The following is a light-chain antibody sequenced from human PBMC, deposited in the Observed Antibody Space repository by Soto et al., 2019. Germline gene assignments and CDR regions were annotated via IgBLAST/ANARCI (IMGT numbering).Light chain of an antibody. V-gene: IGLV2-23*01. CDR1: SSDVGSYNL. CDR3: CSYAGSSTWV. J-gene: IGLJ3*02. CDR2: EGS. Sequence: QSALTQPASVSGSPGQSITISCTGTSSDVGSYNLVSWYQQYPGKAPKLMIYEGSKWPSGVSNRFSGSKSGITASLTISGLQAEDEADYYCCSYAGSSTWVFGGGTKLTVL.